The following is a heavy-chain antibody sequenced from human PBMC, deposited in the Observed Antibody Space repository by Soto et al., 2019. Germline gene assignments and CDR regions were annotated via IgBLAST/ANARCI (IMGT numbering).Heavy chain of an antibody. J-gene: IGHJ6*02. CDR2: IYHSGST. D-gene: IGHD3-3*01. CDR3: ARDLGESMTIFGVVRRDVLYGMDV. CDR1: GGSISSSNW. Sequence: ASETLSLTCAVSGGSISSSNWWSWVRQPPGKGLEWIGEIYHSGSTNYNPSLKSRVTISVDKSKNQFSLKLSSVTAADTAVYYCARDLGESMTIFGVVRRDVLYGMDVWGQGTTVTVSS. V-gene: IGHV4-4*02.